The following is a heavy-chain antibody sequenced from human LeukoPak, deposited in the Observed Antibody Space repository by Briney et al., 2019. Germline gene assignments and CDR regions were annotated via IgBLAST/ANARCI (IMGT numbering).Heavy chain of an antibody. D-gene: IGHD4-11*01. CDR2: IYYSGST. V-gene: IGHV4-59*01. J-gene: IGHJ6*03. Sequence: SETLSLTCAVYGGSFSGYYWSWIRQPPGKGLEWIGDIYYSGSTNYNPSLKSRVTISVDTSKNQFSLKLSSVTAADTAVYYCARELSVTTDSYYYYYYMDVWGKGTTVTVSS. CDR3: ARELSVTTDSYYYYYYMDV. CDR1: GGSFSGYY.